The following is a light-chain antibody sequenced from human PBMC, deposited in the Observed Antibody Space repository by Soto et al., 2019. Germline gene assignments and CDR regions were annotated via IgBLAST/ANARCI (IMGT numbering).Light chain of an antibody. V-gene: IGLV1-51*01. CDR3: GTWDSSLSAVV. CDR1: SSDVGGYNY. J-gene: IGLJ2*01. Sequence: QSVLTQPPSASGSPGQSVTISCTGTSSDVGGYNYVSWYQQYPGKAPKLIIYDNNKRPSGIPDRFSGSKSGTSATLGITGLQTGDEADYYCGTWDSSLSAVVFGGGTKLTVL. CDR2: DNN.